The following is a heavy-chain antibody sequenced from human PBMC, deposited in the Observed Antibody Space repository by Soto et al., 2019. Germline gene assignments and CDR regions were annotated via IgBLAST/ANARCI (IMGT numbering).Heavy chain of an antibody. CDR2: IYPGDSDT. CDR1: GYRFTNYW. J-gene: IGHJ4*02. Sequence: GESLKISCKGSGYRFTNYWIGWVRQMPGKGLEWMGIIYPGDSDTRYSPSFQGQVTISADKSINTAYLQWSSLRASDTAMYYCTRRGDSGGYMDYWGQGILVTVSS. CDR3: TRRGDSGGYMDY. V-gene: IGHV5-51*01. D-gene: IGHD2-15*01.